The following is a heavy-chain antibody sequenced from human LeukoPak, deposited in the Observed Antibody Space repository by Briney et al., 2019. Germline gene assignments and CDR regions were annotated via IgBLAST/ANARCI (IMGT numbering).Heavy chain of an antibody. D-gene: IGHD1-20*01. Sequence: ASVKVSCKVSGYTLTELTMHWVRQTPGKGLEWMGGFDPEDAETIYAEKFQGRVTMTEDTSTDTAYMELRSLRSEDTAVYYCVTGPTTEITIPTQNFFDFWGQGTLVTVSS. CDR1: GYTLTELT. CDR3: VTGPTTEITIPTQNFFDF. V-gene: IGHV1-24*01. CDR2: FDPEDAET. J-gene: IGHJ4*02.